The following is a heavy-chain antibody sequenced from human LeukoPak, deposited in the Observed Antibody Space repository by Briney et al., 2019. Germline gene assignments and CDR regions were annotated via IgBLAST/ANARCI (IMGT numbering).Heavy chain of an antibody. CDR3: ARGYY. V-gene: IGHV4-59*08. J-gene: IGHJ4*02. CDR1: GGSISSYY. Sequence: SETLSLTCTVSGGSISSYYWSWIRQPPGKGLEWIGYIYYSGSTNYNPSLKSRVTISVDTSKNQFSLKLSSVTAADTAVYYCARGYYLGQGTLVTVSS. CDR2: IYYSGST.